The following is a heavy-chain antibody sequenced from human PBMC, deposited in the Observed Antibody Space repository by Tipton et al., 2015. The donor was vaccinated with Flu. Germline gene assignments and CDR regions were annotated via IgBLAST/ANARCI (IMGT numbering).Heavy chain of an antibody. CDR1: DYSISSGYY. CDR2: IYTSGST. CDR3: ARERLGEYNSSGYSDS. V-gene: IGHV4-61*02. J-gene: IGHJ4*02. Sequence: TLSLTCAVSDYSISSGYYWSWIRQPAGKGLEWIGRIYTSGSTNYTPSLKSRVTISLDTSKNQFSLRLNSVTAADTAVYYCARERLGEYNSSGYSDSWGQGTLVTVSS. D-gene: IGHD3-22*01.